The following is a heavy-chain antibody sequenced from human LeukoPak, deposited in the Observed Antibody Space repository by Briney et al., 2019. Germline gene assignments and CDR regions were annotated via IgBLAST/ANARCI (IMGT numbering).Heavy chain of an antibody. D-gene: IGHD6-6*01. Sequence: GGSLRLSCAASGFTFSSYWMSWVRQAPGKGLEWMANIKQDGSEKYYVDSVKGRFTISRDNAKNSLYLQMNSLRAEDTAVYYCARDGEYSSSSAAFDIWGQGTMVTVSS. J-gene: IGHJ3*02. CDR3: ARDGEYSSSSAAFDI. V-gene: IGHV3-7*01. CDR1: GFTFSSYW. CDR2: IKQDGSEK.